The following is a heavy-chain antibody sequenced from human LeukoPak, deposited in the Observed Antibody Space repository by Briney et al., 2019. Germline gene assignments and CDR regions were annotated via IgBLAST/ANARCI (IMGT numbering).Heavy chain of an antibody. CDR3: AKDTLDIVLMVYDIFDY. J-gene: IGHJ4*02. V-gene: IGHV3-21*04. CDR2: FGTRSTSV. CDR1: GFTFSGYS. D-gene: IGHD2-8*01. Sequence: GGSLRLSCTASGFTFSGYSMNWIRQAPGKGLEWVSSFGTRSTSVYHAGSVKGRFTISRDNSKNTLYLQMNSLRAEDTAVYYCAKDTLDIVLMVYDIFDYWGQGTLVTVSS.